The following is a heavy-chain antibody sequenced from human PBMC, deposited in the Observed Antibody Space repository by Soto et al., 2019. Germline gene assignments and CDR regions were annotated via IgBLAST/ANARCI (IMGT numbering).Heavy chain of an antibody. CDR2: IYYSGTS. J-gene: IGHJ3*02. V-gene: IGHV4-59*08. CDR1: GGSMSSYY. Sequence: PSETLSLTCTVSGGSMSSYYWAWIRQPPGKGLEWIAYIYYSGTSKYNPSLKSRISISVDTSKNQFSLKLSSVSAADTAIYYCARQILRATSQGDAFDIWGQGTVVTVSS. CDR3: ARQILRATSQGDAFDI. D-gene: IGHD2-2*01.